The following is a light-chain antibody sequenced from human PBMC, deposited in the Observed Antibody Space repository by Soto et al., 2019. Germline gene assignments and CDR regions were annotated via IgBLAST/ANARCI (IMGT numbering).Light chain of an antibody. Sequence: QSALTQPPSASGSPGQSVTISCTGMSSDVGGYNYVSWYQQHPGKAPKLMIYEVSKRPSGVPDRFSGSKSGNTASLTVSGVQAEDEADYYCRSYAGANSVVFGGGTKLTVL. CDR3: RSYAGANSVV. J-gene: IGLJ2*01. CDR1: SSDVGGYNY. CDR2: EVS. V-gene: IGLV2-8*01.